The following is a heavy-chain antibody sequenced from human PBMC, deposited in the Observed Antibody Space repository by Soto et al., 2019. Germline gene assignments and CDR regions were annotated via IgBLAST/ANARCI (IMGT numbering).Heavy chain of an antibody. Sequence: QIILKESGPTLVKPTQKLTLTCTFSAFSLSTTGVGVGWIRQPPGKALEWLALIYWDDDKRYSRSLKSRLISTKDTSKNQVVLEMTNMDPVDTATYYCAHVLSSYNAFDIWGQGTLVTVSS. CDR2: IYWDDDK. CDR1: AFSLSTTGVG. CDR3: AHVLSSYNAFDI. J-gene: IGHJ3*02. V-gene: IGHV2-5*02. D-gene: IGHD3-10*01.